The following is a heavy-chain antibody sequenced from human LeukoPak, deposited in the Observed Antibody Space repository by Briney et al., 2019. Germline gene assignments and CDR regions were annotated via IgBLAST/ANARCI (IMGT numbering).Heavy chain of an antibody. CDR1: GFAFNDFA. V-gene: IGHV3-23*01. D-gene: IGHD3-9*01. CDR3: AKRLSRGYFGKLIFDF. J-gene: IGHJ4*02. Sequence: GGSLRLSCAAAGFAFNDFAMSWVRQTPGKGLEWVSSITSTGESTYYADSLRGRFTISRDNSGGTLYLQMNSLRTEDSVVYYCAKRLSRGYFGKLIFDFWGQGALVTVSS. CDR2: ITSTGEST.